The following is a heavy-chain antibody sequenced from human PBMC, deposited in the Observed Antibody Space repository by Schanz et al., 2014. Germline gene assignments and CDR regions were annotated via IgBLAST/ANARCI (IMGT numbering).Heavy chain of an antibody. CDR2: IIPILGIA. CDR1: RYTFNTYG. V-gene: IGHV1-69*04. Sequence: QGQLVQSGPEVKEPGASVKVSCEASRYTFNTYGLNWVRQAPGQGLEWMGRIIPILGIANYAQKFQGRVTITADKSTFTAYMDVSSLRSEDTAVYYCASSGAGYSSSWDFDYWGQGTLVTDSS. CDR3: ASSGAGYSSSWDFDY. D-gene: IGHD6-13*01. J-gene: IGHJ4*02.